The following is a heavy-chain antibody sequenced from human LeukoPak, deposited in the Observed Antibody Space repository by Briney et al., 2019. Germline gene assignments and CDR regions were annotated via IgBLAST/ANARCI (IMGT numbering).Heavy chain of an antibody. CDR1: GFTFSSYG. D-gene: IGHD3-10*01. V-gene: IGHV3-30*18. Sequence: GGSLRDCCAASGFTFSSYGMHWVRPAPGKGLEWVAVISYDGSNKYYADSVKGRFTISRDNSKNTLYLQMNSLRAEDTAVYYCAKDYMVRGYDYYYGMDVWGQGTTVTVSS. J-gene: IGHJ6*02. CDR2: ISYDGSNK. CDR3: AKDYMVRGYDYYYGMDV.